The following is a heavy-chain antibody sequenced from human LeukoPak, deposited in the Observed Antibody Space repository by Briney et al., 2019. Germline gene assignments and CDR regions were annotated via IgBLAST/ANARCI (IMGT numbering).Heavy chain of an antibody. CDR3: AAQGGQGYSYGYSFDY. Sequence: SETLSLTCTVSGGSISSSSYYWGWLRQPPGKGLEWIGSIYYSGSTYYNPSLKSRVTISVDTSKNQFSLKLSSVTAADTAVYYCAAQGGQGYSYGYSFDYWGRGTLVTVSS. CDR1: GGSISSSSYY. J-gene: IGHJ4*02. D-gene: IGHD5-18*01. CDR2: IYYSGST. V-gene: IGHV4-39*01.